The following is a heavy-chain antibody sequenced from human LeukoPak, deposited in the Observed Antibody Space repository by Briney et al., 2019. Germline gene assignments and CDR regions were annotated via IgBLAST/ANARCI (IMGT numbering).Heavy chain of an antibody. J-gene: IGHJ6*03. CDR3: ARDTEYYYGSGSYYTTSYYMDV. D-gene: IGHD3-10*01. CDR2: ISAYNGNT. CDR1: GYTFTSYG. Sequence: ASVKVSCKASGYTFTSYGISWVRQAPGQGLEWMGWISAYNGNTNYAQKLQGRVTMTTDTSTSTAYMELRSLRSDDTAVYYCARDTEYYYGSGSYYTTSYYMDVWGKGTTVTISS. V-gene: IGHV1-18*01.